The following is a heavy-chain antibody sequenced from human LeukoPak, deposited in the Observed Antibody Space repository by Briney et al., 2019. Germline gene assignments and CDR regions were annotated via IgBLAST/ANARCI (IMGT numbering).Heavy chain of an antibody. V-gene: IGHV3-23*01. CDR1: GFTFSSYA. J-gene: IGHJ4*02. CDR2: ISGSGGST. Sequence: GGSLRLSCAASGFTFSSYAMSWVRQAPGKGLEWVSAISGSGGSTYYADSVKGRFTISRDNSKNTLYLQMNSLRAEDTAVYYCAKDPGYNWNADYFDYWGQGTLVTVPS. CDR3: AKDPGYNWNADYFDY. D-gene: IGHD1-1*01.